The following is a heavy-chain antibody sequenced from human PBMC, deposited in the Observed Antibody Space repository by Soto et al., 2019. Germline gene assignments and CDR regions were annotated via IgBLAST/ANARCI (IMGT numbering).Heavy chain of an antibody. CDR2: TYYRSKWYN. Sequence: PSQTLSLTCAISGDSISSNSAAWNWIKKSPSRGLEWLGRTYYRSKWYNDYAVSVKSRITINPDTSKNQFSLQLNSVTPEDTAVYYCARKDDFWSGYYTGLDYYYGMDVWGQGTTVTVSS. CDR1: GDSISSNSAA. CDR3: ARKDDFWSGYYTGLDYYYGMDV. V-gene: IGHV6-1*01. J-gene: IGHJ6*02. D-gene: IGHD3-3*01.